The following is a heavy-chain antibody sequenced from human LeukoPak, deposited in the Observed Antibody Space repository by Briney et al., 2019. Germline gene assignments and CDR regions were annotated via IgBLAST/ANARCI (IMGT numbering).Heavy chain of an antibody. J-gene: IGHJ4*02. Sequence: GASVKVSCKASGYTLTSYGLSWVRQAPGQGLEWMGWISAYNGNTNYAQKLQGRVTMTTDTSTSTAYMELRSLRSDDTAVYYCARERAAADERYYFDYWGQGTLVTVSS. CDR1: GYTLTSYG. CDR2: ISAYNGNT. D-gene: IGHD6-13*01. CDR3: ARERAAADERYYFDY. V-gene: IGHV1-18*01.